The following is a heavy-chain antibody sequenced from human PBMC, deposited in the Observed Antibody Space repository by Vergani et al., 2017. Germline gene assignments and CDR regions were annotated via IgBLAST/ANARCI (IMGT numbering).Heavy chain of an antibody. D-gene: IGHD2-2*01. V-gene: IGHV3-23*04. CDR2: ISASGAPT. J-gene: IGHJ6*02. CDR1: GFIFSTYA. CDR3: AKGVYCSSTSCYEGRGYYYGMGV. Sequence: VQLVESGGGVVQPGRSLRLSCTASGFIFSTYAMSWVRQAPGKGLEWVSGISASGAPTYYADSVKGRVTISRDNSKNTLYLQMNSLRVEDTAVYYCAKGVYCSSTSCYEGRGYYYGMGVWGQGTTVTFSS.